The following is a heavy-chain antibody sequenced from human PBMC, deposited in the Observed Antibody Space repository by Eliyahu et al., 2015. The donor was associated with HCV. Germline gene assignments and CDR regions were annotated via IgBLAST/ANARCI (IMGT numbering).Heavy chain of an antibody. CDR2: ISYDGSNK. CDR3: ARGRRPT. V-gene: IGHV3-30*04. D-gene: IGHD4-17*01. Sequence: QVQLVESGGGVVQPGRSLRLSCAASGFTFSSYAMHWVRQAPGKGXEWVAVISYDGSNKYYADSVKGRFTISRDNSKNTLYLQMNSLRAEDTAVYYCARGRRPTWGQGTLVTVSS. J-gene: IGHJ4*02. CDR1: GFTFSSYA.